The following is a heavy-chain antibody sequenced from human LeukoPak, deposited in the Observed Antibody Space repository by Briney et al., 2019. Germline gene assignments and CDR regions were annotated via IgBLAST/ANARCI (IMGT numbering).Heavy chain of an antibody. Sequence: SETLSLTCTVSGGSISSYYWSWIRQPPGKGLEWIGYIYYSGSTNYNPSLKSRVTISVDTSKNQFSLKLSSVTAADTAVYYCARVGGSSGYYGFDYWGQGTLVTVSS. D-gene: IGHD3-22*01. CDR1: GGSISSYY. CDR3: ARVGGSSGYYGFDY. CDR2: IYYSGST. V-gene: IGHV4-59*01. J-gene: IGHJ4*02.